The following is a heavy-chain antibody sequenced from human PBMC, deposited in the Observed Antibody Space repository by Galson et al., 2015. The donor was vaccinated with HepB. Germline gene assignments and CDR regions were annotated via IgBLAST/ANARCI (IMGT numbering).Heavy chain of an antibody. CDR1: EFTFSSYA. J-gene: IGHJ6*02. CDR2: ISYNGSNK. V-gene: IGHV3-30*18. D-gene: IGHD3-3*01. Sequence: SLRLSCAASEFTFSSYAMHWVRQAPGKGPEWASDISYNGSNKHYADSVKGRFIISRDNSKNTLYLHMNSLRAEDTAVYYCAKDLYDSWSDPENYFYHRIDVWSEETTV. CDR3: AKDLYDSWSDPENYFYHRIDV.